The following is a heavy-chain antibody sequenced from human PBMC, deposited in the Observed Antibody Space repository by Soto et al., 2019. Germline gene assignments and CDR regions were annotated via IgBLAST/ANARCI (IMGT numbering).Heavy chain of an antibody. CDR2: IYHSGST. CDR3: ARLKAAQRRIAARTSGWFDP. D-gene: IGHD6-6*01. J-gene: IGHJ5*02. Sequence: PSETLSLTCAVSGGSISSSNWWSWVRHPPGKGLEWIGEIYHSGSTNYNPSLKSRVTISVDKSKNQFSLKLSSVTAADTAVYYCARLKAAQRRIAARTSGWFDPWGQGTLVTVSS. CDR1: GGSISSSNW. V-gene: IGHV4-4*02.